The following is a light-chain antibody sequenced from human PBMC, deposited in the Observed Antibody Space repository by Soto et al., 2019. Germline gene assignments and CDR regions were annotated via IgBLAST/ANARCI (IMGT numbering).Light chain of an antibody. J-gene: IGLJ1*01. CDR1: SSNIGAGYD. CDR3: QYYDSSLSGPNYV. V-gene: IGLV1-40*01. CDR2: GNS. Sequence: QSALTQPPSVSGAPGQRVTISCTGSSSNIGAGYDVHWYQQLPGTAPKLLIYGNSNRPSGVPDRFSGSKSGTSASLAITGLQAEDEADYYCQYYDSSLSGPNYVFGTGTKVTVL.